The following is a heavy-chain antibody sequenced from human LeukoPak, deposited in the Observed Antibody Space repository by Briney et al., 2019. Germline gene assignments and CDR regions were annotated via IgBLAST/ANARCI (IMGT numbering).Heavy chain of an antibody. CDR3: ATGPTVTRLDY. J-gene: IGHJ4*02. D-gene: IGHD4-17*01. CDR1: GYTFTSYY. CDR2: INPSAGST. V-gene: IGHV1-46*01. Sequence: ASVKVSCKASGYTFTSYYMHWVRQAPGQGLEWMGIINPSAGSTSYARTFQGRVTMTRDTSTSTVYLELSSLTSEDTAVYYCATGPTVTRLDYWGQGTLVTVSS.